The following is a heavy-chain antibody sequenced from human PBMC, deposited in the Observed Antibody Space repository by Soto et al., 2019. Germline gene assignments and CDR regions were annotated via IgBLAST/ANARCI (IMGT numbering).Heavy chain of an antibody. D-gene: IGHD1-26*01. CDR1: GDSISSSTYF. Sequence: QLQLQESGPGLVKPSEPLSLTCTVSGDSISSSTYFWGWIRQPPGKGLEWIGSVDYSGTTYYNTSRRTRATISVDTSKNQFSLKLSSVTAADTAVYYCARHCANSGSYPEYFQHWGQGTLVTVSS. V-gene: IGHV4-39*01. CDR3: ARHCANSGSYPEYFQH. J-gene: IGHJ1*01. CDR2: VDYSGTT.